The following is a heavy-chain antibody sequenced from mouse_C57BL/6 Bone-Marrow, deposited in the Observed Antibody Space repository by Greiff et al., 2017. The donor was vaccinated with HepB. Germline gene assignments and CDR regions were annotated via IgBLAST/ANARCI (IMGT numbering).Heavy chain of an antibody. Sequence: VQLQQSGPELVKPGASVKLSCKASGYTFTSYDINWVKQRPGQGLEWIGWIYPRDGSTKYNEKFKGKATLTVDTSSSTAYMELHSLTSEDSAVYFCARGWAPRATASWFAYWGQGTLVTVSA. J-gene: IGHJ3*01. V-gene: IGHV1-85*01. CDR2: IYPRDGST. D-gene: IGHD3-1*01. CDR3: ARGWAPRATASWFAY. CDR1: GYTFTSYD.